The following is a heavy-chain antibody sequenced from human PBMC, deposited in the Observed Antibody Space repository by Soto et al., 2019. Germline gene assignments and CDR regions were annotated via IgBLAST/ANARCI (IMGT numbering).Heavy chain of an antibody. J-gene: IGHJ6*02. CDR3: ARVNYGNYYYYYGMDV. CDR2: IYYSGST. CDR1: GGSISNYY. V-gene: IGHV4-59*01. D-gene: IGHD4-17*01. Sequence: SETLSLTCTVSGGSISNYYWSWIRQPPGKGLEWIGYIYYSGSTNYNPSLKSRVTISVDTSKNQFSLKLNSVTAADTAVYYCARVNYGNYYYYYGMDVWGQGTTVTVS.